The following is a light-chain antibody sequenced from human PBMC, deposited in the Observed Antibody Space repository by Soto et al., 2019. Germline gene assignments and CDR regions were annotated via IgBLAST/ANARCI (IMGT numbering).Light chain of an antibody. Sequence: QSVLTQPASVSGSPGQSITIPCTGANSDVGAYNHVSWYQHHPGKAPKLMIYEVFIRPSGVSSRFSGSKSGSTASLTISGLQAEDEADYYCSSYTTTNTLYVFGTGTKVTVL. CDR3: SSYTTTNTLYV. J-gene: IGLJ1*01. V-gene: IGLV2-14*01. CDR1: NSDVGAYNH. CDR2: EVF.